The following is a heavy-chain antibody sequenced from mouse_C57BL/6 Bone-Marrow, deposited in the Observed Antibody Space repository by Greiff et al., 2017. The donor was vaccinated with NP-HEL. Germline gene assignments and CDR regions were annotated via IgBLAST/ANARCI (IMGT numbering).Heavy chain of an antibody. CDR2: IYPGGGYT. D-gene: IGHD2-4*01. CDR1: GYTFTNYW. Sequence: VKLQQSGAELVRPGTSVKMSCKASGYTFTNYWIGWAKQRPGHGLEWIGDIYPGGGYTNYNEKFKGKATLTADKSSSTAYMQFSSLTSEDSAIYYCARSGDYAWFAYWGQGTLVTVSA. J-gene: IGHJ3*01. CDR3: ARSGDYAWFAY. V-gene: IGHV1-63*01.